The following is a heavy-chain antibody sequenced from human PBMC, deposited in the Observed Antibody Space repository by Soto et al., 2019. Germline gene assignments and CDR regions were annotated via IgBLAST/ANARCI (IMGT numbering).Heavy chain of an antibody. V-gene: IGHV4-30-4*01. CDR2: IFYSGAT. CDR3: DRLPLVTKSWSPGDSYHYGLDV. Sequence: SETLSLTCTVSGVSITGGDYYWSWIRQAPGKGLEWIGNIFYSGATSYNPSLESRVTISLDRSKNQFSLKLDSVTAADTAVYYRDRLPLVTKSWSPGDSYHYGLDVWRQGTTVTVS. CDR1: GVSITGGDYY. D-gene: IGHD6-13*01. J-gene: IGHJ6*02.